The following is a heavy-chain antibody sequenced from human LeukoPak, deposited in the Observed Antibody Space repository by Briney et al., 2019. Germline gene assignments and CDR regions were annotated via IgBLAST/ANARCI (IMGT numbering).Heavy chain of an antibody. CDR3: AKDIYESSGSYYFDY. J-gene: IGHJ4*02. Sequence: PGGSLRLSCAASGFTFSSYAMSWVRQAPGKGLEWVAVISFDGSNEYYADSVKGRFTISRDNSKNTLYLQMNSPRAEDTAVYYCAKDIYESSGSYYFDYWGQGNLVTVSS. D-gene: IGHD3-22*01. V-gene: IGHV3-30*18. CDR1: GFTFSSYA. CDR2: ISFDGSNE.